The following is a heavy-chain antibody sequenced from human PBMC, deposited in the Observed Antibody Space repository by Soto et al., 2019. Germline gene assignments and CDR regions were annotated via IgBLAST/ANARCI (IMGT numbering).Heavy chain of an antibody. CDR1: GLTFSGFW. V-gene: IGHV3-7*01. Sequence: DVQLVESGGGLVQPGGSLRLSCEASGLTFSGFWMTWVRQAPGKGQEWVANINEDGSEKHYVDSVAGRFTISRDNAKXXXXXXXXXXXXXXXXXXXXXXGGHVDYWGQGTLVTVSS. J-gene: IGHJ4*02. CDR3: XXGGHVDY. CDR2: INEDGSEK.